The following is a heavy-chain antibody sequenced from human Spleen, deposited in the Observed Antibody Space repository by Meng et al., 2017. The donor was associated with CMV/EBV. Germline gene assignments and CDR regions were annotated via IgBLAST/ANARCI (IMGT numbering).Heavy chain of an antibody. CDR1: GFTSSSND. D-gene: IGHD3-3*01. CDR3: ARDRLSPFYDSGSGAHATTHGVDV. CDR2: IGTAGDT. Sequence: GGSLRLSCAASGFTSSSNDMHWVRQTTGKGLEWVSAIGTAGDTYYPGSVKGRFTISRENAKNSFYLQMNSLRAGDTAVYYCARDRLSPFYDSGSGAHATTHGVDVWGQGTTVTVSS. V-gene: IGHV3-13*01. J-gene: IGHJ6*02.